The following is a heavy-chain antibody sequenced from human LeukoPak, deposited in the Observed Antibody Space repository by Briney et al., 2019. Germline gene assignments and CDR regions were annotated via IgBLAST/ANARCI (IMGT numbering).Heavy chain of an antibody. CDR3: AKDGWVTTTTREDY. CDR1: GFTFSSYA. J-gene: IGHJ4*02. V-gene: IGHV3-23*01. Sequence: GGSLRLSCAASGFTFSSYAMSWVRQAPGKGLEWVSTISSGGSTTFYVDSVKGRFTIFRDNSKNTLYLQMNSLRAEDTALYYCAKDGWVTTTTREDYWGQGTLVTVSS. D-gene: IGHD4-17*01. CDR2: ISSGGSTT.